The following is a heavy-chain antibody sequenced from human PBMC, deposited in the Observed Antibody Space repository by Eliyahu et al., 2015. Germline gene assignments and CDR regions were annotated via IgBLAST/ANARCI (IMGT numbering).Heavy chain of an antibody. V-gene: IGHV3-13*01. CDR1: GFXFSSYD. D-gene: IGHD4-17*01. Sequence: EVQLVESGGGLVQPGGSLRLXCAASGFXFSSYDXXWVRQATGKGLGWVSAIGTAGDTYYPGXVKGRFTISRENAKNSLYLQMNSLRAGDTAVYYCARSMTTVTRDYYYYGMDVWGQGTTVTVSS. J-gene: IGHJ6*02. CDR3: ARSMTTVTRDYYYYGMDV. CDR2: IGTAGDT.